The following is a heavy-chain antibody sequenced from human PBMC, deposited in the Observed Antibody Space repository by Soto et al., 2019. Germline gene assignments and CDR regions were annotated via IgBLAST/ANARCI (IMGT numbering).Heavy chain of an antibody. CDR1: GYTFTGYY. V-gene: IGHV1-2*04. D-gene: IGHD2-15*01. CDR2: INPNSGGT. CDR3: ARDVHCSGGSCYSGVAFDI. J-gene: IGHJ3*02. Sequence: ASVKVSCKASGYTFTGYYMHWVRQAPGQGLEWMGWINPNSGGTNYAQKFQGWVTMTRDTSISTAYMELSRLRSDDTAVYYCARDVHCSGGSCYSGVAFDIWGQGTMVTVSS.